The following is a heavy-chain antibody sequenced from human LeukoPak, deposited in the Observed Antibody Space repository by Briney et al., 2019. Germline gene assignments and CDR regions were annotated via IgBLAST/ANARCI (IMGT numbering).Heavy chain of an antibody. D-gene: IGHD5-18*01. V-gene: IGHV1-24*01. CDR3: ARRGYSYGSEAPDYYYYYGMDV. Sequence: ASVKVSCKVSGYTLTELSMHWVRQAPGKGLEWMGGFDPEDGETIYAQKFQGRVTMTEDTSTSTAYMELRSLRSDDTAVYYCARRGYSYGSEAPDYYYYYGMDVWGQGTTVTVSS. J-gene: IGHJ6*02. CDR2: FDPEDGET. CDR1: GYTLTELS.